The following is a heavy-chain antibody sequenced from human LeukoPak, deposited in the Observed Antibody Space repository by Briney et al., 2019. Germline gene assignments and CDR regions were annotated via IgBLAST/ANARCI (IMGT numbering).Heavy chain of an antibody. Sequence: SETLSLTCTVSGGSISSYYWSWIRQPPGKGLEWIGYIYYSGSTNYNPSLKSRVTISVDTYKNQFSLKLSSVTAGDTAVYYCARGLKGLVKSLYNNEYDYWGQGTLVTVSS. CDR3: ARGLKGLVKSLYNNEYDY. CDR1: GGSISSYY. V-gene: IGHV4-59*12. CDR2: IYYSGST. J-gene: IGHJ4*02. D-gene: IGHD6-19*01.